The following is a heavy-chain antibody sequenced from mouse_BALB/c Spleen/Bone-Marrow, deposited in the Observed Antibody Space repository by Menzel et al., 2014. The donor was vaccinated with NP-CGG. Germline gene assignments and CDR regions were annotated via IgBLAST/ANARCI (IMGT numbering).Heavy chain of an antibody. D-gene: IGHD2-14*01. J-gene: IGHJ2*01. V-gene: IGHV1-9*01. CDR3: ARTKYRYDGYFDH. Sequence: SGTELMKPGASMKVSCKATGYTFSSYWIEWVKQRPGHGLEWIGEILPGSGSTNYNEKFKGKATFTADTSSKTAYMQLSSLTSEDSAVYYCARTKYRYDGYFDHWGQGTTLTVSS. CDR2: ILPGSGST. CDR1: GYTFSSYW.